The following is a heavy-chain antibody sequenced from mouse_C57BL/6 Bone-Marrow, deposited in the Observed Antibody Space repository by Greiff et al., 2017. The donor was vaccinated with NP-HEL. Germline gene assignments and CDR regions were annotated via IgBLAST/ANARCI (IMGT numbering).Heavy chain of an antibody. Sequence: EVQVVESEGGLVQPGSSMKLSCTASGFTFSDYYMAWVRQVPEKGLEWVANINYDGSSTYYLDSLKSRFIISRDNAKNILYLQMSSLKSEDTATYYCASYYSNLYAMDYWGQGTSVTVSS. CDR3: ASYYSNLYAMDY. CDR1: GFTFSDYY. V-gene: IGHV5-16*01. J-gene: IGHJ4*01. CDR2: INYDGSST. D-gene: IGHD2-5*01.